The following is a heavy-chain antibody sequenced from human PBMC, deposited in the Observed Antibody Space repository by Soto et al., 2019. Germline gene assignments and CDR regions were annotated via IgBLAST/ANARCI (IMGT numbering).Heavy chain of an antibody. V-gene: IGHV3-23*01. CDR2: ITGTGGDT. Sequence: EVQLLESGGVLVQPGGSLRLSCAASGFPLSTYGMSWVRQAPGKGLEWVSSITGTGGDTYYADSVKGRFTSSRDNSNNMLYLQMNSLRVEDTAVYYCARIRGYWYGLDVWGQGTTITVSS. J-gene: IGHJ6*02. CDR1: GFPLSTYG. CDR3: ARIRGYWYGLDV.